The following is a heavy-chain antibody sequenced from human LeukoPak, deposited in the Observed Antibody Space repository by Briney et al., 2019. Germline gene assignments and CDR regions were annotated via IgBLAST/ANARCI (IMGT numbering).Heavy chain of an antibody. CDR1: GFTFSSYW. Sequence: PGGSLRLSCAASGFTFSSYWMSWVRQAPGKGLEWVANIKQDGSEKYYVDSVKGRFTISRDNAKKSLYLQMNSLRAEDTAVYYCARLYYDILTGSFDYWGQGTLVTVSS. CDR3: ARLYYDILTGSFDY. V-gene: IGHV3-7*01. J-gene: IGHJ4*02. D-gene: IGHD3-9*01. CDR2: IKQDGSEK.